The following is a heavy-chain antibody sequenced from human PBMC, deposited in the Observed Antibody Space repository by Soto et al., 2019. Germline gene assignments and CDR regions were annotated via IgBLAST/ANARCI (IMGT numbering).Heavy chain of an antibody. D-gene: IGHD6-19*01. J-gene: IGHJ4*02. V-gene: IGHV3-30*18. CDR1: GFTFSSYG. Sequence: GGSLRLSCAASGFTFSSYGMHWVRQAPGKGLEWVAVILYDGSNKYYADSVKGRFTISRDNSKNTLYLQMNSLRAEDTAVYYCAKEYSSGWYSFRVAEDYWGQGTLVTVSS. CDR3: AKEYSSGWYSFRVAEDY. CDR2: ILYDGSNK.